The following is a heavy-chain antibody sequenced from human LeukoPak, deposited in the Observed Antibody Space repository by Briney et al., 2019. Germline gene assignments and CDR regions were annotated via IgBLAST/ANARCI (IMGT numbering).Heavy chain of an antibody. CDR1: GGSISSSDYY. D-gene: IGHD3-22*01. Sequence: KPSETLSLTCTVSGGSISSSDYYWGWIRQPPGKGLEWIGSIYYSGSTYYNPSLKSRLTISVDMSKNQFSLKLSSVTAADTAVYYCAKKYYYDSSGPIDYWGQGTLVTVSS. V-gene: IGHV4-39*01. CDR3: AKKYYYDSSGPIDY. J-gene: IGHJ4*02. CDR2: IYYSGST.